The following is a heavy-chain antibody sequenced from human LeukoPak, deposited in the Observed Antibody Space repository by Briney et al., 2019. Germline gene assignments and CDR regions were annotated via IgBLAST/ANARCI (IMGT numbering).Heavy chain of an antibody. J-gene: IGHJ4*02. Sequence: SVKVSCKASGGTFSSYAISWVRQAPGQGLEWMGGFIPIFGTANYAQKFQGRVTITADEPTSTAYMELSSLRSEDTAVYYCAREGGDSSGYQLDFDYWGQGTLVTVSS. CDR3: AREGGDSSGYQLDFDY. V-gene: IGHV1-69*13. CDR2: FIPIFGTA. D-gene: IGHD3-22*01. CDR1: GGTFSSYA.